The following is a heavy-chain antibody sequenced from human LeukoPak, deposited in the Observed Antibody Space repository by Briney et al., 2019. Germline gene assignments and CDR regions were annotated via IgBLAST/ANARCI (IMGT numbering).Heavy chain of an antibody. CDR1: GFTFSSYA. V-gene: IGHV3-30*04. Sequence: PGGSLRLSCAASGFTFSSYAMHWVHQAPGKGLEWVAVISYDGSNKYYADSVKGRFTISRDNSKNTLYLQMNSLRAEDTAVYYCARGVDDILTGYLDYWGQGTLVTVSS. D-gene: IGHD3-9*01. CDR3: ARGVDDILTGYLDY. J-gene: IGHJ4*02. CDR2: ISYDGSNK.